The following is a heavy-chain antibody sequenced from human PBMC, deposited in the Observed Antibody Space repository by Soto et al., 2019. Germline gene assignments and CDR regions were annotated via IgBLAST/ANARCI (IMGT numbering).Heavy chain of an antibody. CDR1: GYTFSSYL. CDR3: ARDLLGDSSAWYDP. J-gene: IGHJ5*02. Sequence: ASVKVSCKASGYTFSSYLIHWVRQAPGQRLEWMGWIIAVNGDTKYSQRFQGRVIFTRDTSANTAYMEVSSLRSEDTAVYYCARDLLGDSSAWYDPWGPGTLVTVSS. CDR2: IIAVNGDT. D-gene: IGHD6-25*01. V-gene: IGHV1-3*01.